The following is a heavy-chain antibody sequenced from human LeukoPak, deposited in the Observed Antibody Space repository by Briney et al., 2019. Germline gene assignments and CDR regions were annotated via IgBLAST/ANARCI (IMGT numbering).Heavy chain of an antibody. Sequence: PSETLSLTCTVSGGSISSYYWSWIRQPPGKGLEWIGSIHYSGSTTYNPSLKSRVTISVDTSKNQFSLKLSSVTAADTAVYYCARTSPRSYYYDSDGYSFDNWGQGTLVTVSS. CDR1: GGSISSYY. J-gene: IGHJ4*02. V-gene: IGHV4-59*08. CDR2: IHYSGST. CDR3: ARTSPRSYYYDSDGYSFDN. D-gene: IGHD3-22*01.